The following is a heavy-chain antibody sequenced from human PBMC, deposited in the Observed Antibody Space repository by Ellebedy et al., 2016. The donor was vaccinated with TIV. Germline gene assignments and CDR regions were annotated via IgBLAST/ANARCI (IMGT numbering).Heavy chain of an antibody. V-gene: IGHV4-59*12. Sequence: SETLSLXCTVSGASISGYYGSWIRQTPGKGLEWIGNVHYSGNTNYNPSLKSRVTISVDTSKNQFSLKLSSVTAADTAVYYCARGYDSSGFFDYWGQGTLVTVSS. CDR2: VHYSGNT. D-gene: IGHD3-22*01. CDR3: ARGYDSSGFFDY. CDR1: GASISGYY. J-gene: IGHJ4*02.